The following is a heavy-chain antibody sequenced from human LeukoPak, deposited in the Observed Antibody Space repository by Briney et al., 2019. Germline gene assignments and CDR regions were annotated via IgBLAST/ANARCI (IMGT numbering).Heavy chain of an antibody. J-gene: IGHJ4*02. CDR1: GFTFSSYA. CDR3: AREDSGTPREGY. V-gene: IGHV3-23*01. Sequence: QTGGSLRLSCAASGFTFSSYAMSWVRQAPGKGLEWVSAVSGSGGSTYYADSVKGRFTISRANSKNTLYLQMNSLRVEDTAVYYCAREDSGTPREGYWGQGTLVTVSS. CDR2: VSGSGGST. D-gene: IGHD1-26*01.